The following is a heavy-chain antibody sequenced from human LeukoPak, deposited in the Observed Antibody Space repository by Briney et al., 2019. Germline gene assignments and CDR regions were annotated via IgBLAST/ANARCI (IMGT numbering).Heavy chain of an antibody. CDR2: INHSGST. Sequence: PSETLSLTCAAYGGSFSGYHWSWIRQPPGKGLEWIGEINHSGSTNYNPSLKSRAAISVDTSKNQFSLKLSSVTAADTAVYFCARGNYDYFDSWGQGTLVTVSS. V-gene: IGHV4-34*01. J-gene: IGHJ4*02. D-gene: IGHD1-7*01. CDR3: ARGNYDYFDS. CDR1: GGSFSGYH.